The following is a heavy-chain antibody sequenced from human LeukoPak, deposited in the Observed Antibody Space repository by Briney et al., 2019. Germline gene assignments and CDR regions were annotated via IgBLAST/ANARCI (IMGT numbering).Heavy chain of an antibody. CDR2: IYYSGST. D-gene: IGHD1-1*01. V-gene: IGHV4-39*01. CDR3: AGVQLERPAY. Sequence: SETLSLTCTVSGGSISTSTYYWGWVRQSPGKGLEWIGTIYYSGSTFHNPSLKSRVTISLDTSKNQFSLKLTSVTAADTAVYYCAGVQLERPAYWGQGTLVTVPS. CDR1: GGSISTSTYY. J-gene: IGHJ4*02.